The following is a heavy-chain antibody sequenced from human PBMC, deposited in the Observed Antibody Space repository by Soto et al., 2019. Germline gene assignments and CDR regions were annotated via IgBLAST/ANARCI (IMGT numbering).Heavy chain of an antibody. CDR1: GGTFSNYT. D-gene: IGHD2-2*01. J-gene: IGHJ6*02. V-gene: IGHV1-69*01. Sequence: QVQLVQSGAEVKKPGSSVKVFCKASGGTFSNYTISWVRQAPGQGLEWMGGIIPVFGTTDYEKKFQGRVTSTADGSTSTAYMKLSSLRSADTAVYYCARSSPYIVVRKPTGNQDYYGMDVWGQGTTVTVSS. CDR2: IIPVFGTT. CDR3: ARSSPYIVVRKPTGNQDYYGMDV.